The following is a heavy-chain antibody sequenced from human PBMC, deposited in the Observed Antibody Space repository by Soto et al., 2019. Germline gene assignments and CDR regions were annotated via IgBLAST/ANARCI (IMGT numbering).Heavy chain of an antibody. CDR1: GFTFSSYS. D-gene: IGHD3-22*01. CDR2: ISSSSSYI. Sequence: PGGSLRLSCAASGFTFSSYSMNWVRQAPGKGLEWVSSISSSSSYIYYADSVKGRFTISRDNAKNSLYLQMNSLRAEDTAVYYCARKYDSSGYSDPWGQGTLVTVSS. J-gene: IGHJ5*02. CDR3: ARKYDSSGYSDP. V-gene: IGHV3-21*01.